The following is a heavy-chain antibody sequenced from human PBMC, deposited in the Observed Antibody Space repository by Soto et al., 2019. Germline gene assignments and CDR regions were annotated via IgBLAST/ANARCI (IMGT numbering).Heavy chain of an antibody. CDR1: GFTVSSSY. D-gene: IGHD2-21*02. Sequence: PGGSLRLSCAASGFTVSSSYMNWVRQAPGKGLEWVSVIYSDRSTYYADSVKGRFTISRDNSKNTLYLQMNSLRAEDTAVYYCARGPRVTAIDESDFDYWGQGTLVTVSS. J-gene: IGHJ4*02. V-gene: IGHV3-53*01. CDR2: IYSDRST. CDR3: ARGPRVTAIDESDFDY.